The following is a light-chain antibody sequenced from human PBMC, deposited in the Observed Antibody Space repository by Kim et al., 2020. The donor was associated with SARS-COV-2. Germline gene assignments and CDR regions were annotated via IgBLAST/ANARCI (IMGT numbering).Light chain of an antibody. CDR1: QGNSSY. J-gene: IGKJ4*01. V-gene: IGKV1-9*01. CDR2: AAY. Sequence: SASVGDSVTITCRDRQGNSSYLAWFQQKPGNAPNLLVYAAYTLEGGVPSSLSGSGSGTDFTLTLRGADPEDFDTYLCQQLIIYPLTFGGGKKVEI. CDR3: QQLIIYPLT.